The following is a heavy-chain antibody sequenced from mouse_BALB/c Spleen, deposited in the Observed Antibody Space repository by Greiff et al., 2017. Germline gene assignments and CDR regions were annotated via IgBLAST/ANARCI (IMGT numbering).Heavy chain of an antibody. CDR3: ARAARATMAMDY. Sequence: EVHLVESGPGLVKPSQSLSLTCTVTGYSITSDYAWNWIRQFPGNKLEWMGYISYSGSTSYNPSLKSRISITRDTSKNQFFLQLNSVTTEDTATYYCARAARATMAMDYWGQGTSVTVSS. V-gene: IGHV3-2*02. D-gene: IGHD3-1*01. CDR2: ISYSGST. CDR1: GYSITSDYA. J-gene: IGHJ4*01.